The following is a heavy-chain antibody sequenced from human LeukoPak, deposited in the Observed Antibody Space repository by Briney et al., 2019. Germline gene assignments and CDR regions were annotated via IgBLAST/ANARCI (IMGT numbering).Heavy chain of an antibody. D-gene: IGHD6-6*01. Sequence: SETLSLTCAVYGGSFSGYYWSWIRQPPGKGLEWIGEINHSGSTNYNPSLKSRVTISVDTSKNQFSLKLSSVTAADTAVCYCARDRTYSSSSGGDYYYYGMDVWGQGTTVTVSS. V-gene: IGHV4-34*01. CDR3: ARDRTYSSSSGGDYYYYGMDV. CDR2: INHSGST. CDR1: GGSFSGYY. J-gene: IGHJ6*02.